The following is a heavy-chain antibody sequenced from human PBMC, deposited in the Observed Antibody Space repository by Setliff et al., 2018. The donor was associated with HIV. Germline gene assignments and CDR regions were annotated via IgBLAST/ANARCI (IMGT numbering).Heavy chain of an antibody. CDR3: ARWEGWKPFAFDY. J-gene: IGHJ4*02. D-gene: IGHD1-26*01. CDR1: GGSISSGGYY. CDR2: IYYSGST. V-gene: IGHV4-31*03. Sequence: PSETLSLTCTVSGGSISSGGYYWSWIRQHPGKGLEWIGYIYYSGSTYYNPSLKSRVTISVDTSKNQLSLTLYSVSAADTAVYYCARWEGWKPFAFDYWGQGTLVTVSS.